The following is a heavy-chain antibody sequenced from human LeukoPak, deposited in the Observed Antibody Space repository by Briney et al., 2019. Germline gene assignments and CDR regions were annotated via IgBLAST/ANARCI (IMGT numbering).Heavy chain of an antibody. CDR1: GFTLSSYW. CDR3: ATHYYGSGSYYKAAFDY. J-gene: IGHJ4*02. V-gene: IGHV3-7*01. Sequence: GGSLRLSCAASGFTLSSYWMSWVRQAPGKGLEWVANIKQDGSEKYYVDSVKGRFTISRDNAKNSLYLQMNSLRAEDTAVYYCATHYYGSGSYYKAAFDYWGQGTLVTVSS. D-gene: IGHD3-10*01. CDR2: IKQDGSEK.